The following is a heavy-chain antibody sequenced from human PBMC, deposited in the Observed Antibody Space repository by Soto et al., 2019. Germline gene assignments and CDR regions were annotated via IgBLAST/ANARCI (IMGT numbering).Heavy chain of an antibody. V-gene: IGHV3-21*01. Sequence: PVGPLRLSWAASGCNFISYSVNWVRQAPGKGLEWVSSISSSSSYIYYADSVKGRFTISRDNAKNSLYLQMNSLRAEDTAVYYCARGGTAMVTDYYYYYGMDVWGQGTTVTVSS. CDR1: GCNFISYS. J-gene: IGHJ6*02. CDR2: ISSSSSYI. CDR3: ARGGTAMVTDYYYYYGMDV. D-gene: IGHD5-18*01.